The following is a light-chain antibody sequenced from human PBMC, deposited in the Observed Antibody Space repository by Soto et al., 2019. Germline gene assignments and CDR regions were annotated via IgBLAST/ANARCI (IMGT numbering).Light chain of an antibody. CDR2: KVS. CDR3: MQGTQWRPIT. J-gene: IGKJ5*01. CDR1: QSLVYSDGNTY. Sequence: DVVMTQSPLSLPVTLGQPASISCRSSQSLVYSDGNTYLSWFHQRPGQSPRHIIYKVSNRDSGVADIFTRSGSGTELTLRISSVEAGGVGVYYCMQGTQWRPITFGQGTRLEIE. V-gene: IGKV2-30*01.